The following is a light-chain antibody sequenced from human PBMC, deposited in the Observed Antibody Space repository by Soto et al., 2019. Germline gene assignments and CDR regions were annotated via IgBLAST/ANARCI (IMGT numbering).Light chain of an antibody. Sequence: SYELTQPPSLSVAPGKTARITCGGNNIGSKSVHWYQQKPGQAPVLVIYYDSDRPSGIPERFSGSNSGNTATLTISRVEAGDEADYYCQVWDSSSDPLYVFGTGTKVTVL. CDR1: NIGSKS. V-gene: IGLV3-21*04. CDR2: YDS. CDR3: QVWDSSSDPLYV. J-gene: IGLJ1*01.